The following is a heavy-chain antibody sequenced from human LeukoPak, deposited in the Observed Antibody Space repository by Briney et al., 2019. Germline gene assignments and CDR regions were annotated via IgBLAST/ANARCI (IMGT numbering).Heavy chain of an antibody. D-gene: IGHD4-11*01. CDR1: GFTFSNYA. J-gene: IGHJ4*02. CDR3: ATVRPLTTFDY. CDR2: FSGDGVYT. V-gene: IGHV3-23*01. Sequence: GGSLRLSCAASGFTFSNYAMTWVSQAPGKGLEWVSAFSGDGVYTYYADSVKGRFTISRDNAKNSLYLQMNSLRAEDTAVYYCATVRPLTTFDYWGQGTLVTVSS.